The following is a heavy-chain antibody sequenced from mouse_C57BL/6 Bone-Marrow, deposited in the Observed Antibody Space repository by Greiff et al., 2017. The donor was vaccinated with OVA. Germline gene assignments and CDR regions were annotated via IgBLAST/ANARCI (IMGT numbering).Heavy chain of an antibody. CDR2: IYPGSGRT. CDR3: ARSGITTVEGDFAMDY. CDR1: GYTFTSYW. V-gene: IGHV1-55*01. Sequence: QVQLQQPGAELVRPGASVKMSCKASGYTFTSYWITWVKQRPGQGLEWIGGIYPGSGRTNYNEKFKSKATLTVDPSSSTAYMQLSSLTSEDSAVYYCARSGITTVEGDFAMDYWGQGTSVTVSS. J-gene: IGHJ4*01. D-gene: IGHD1-1*01.